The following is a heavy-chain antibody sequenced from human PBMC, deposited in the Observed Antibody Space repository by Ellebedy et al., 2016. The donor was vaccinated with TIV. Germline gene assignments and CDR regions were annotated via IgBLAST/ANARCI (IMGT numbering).Heavy chain of an antibody. CDR1: GFTFSRYS. CDR2: VSSRSDFI. V-gene: IGHV3-21*01. J-gene: IGHJ4*02. D-gene: IGHD5-24*01. CDR3: ARQSQKMATIPGDLGY. Sequence: PGGSLRLSCEASGFTFSRYSMNWVRQAPGKGLEWVSAVSSRSDFIYYADSVKGRFTISRDNAKNALYLQMNSLRAEDTAVYYCARQSQKMATIPGDLGYWGQGTLVTVSS.